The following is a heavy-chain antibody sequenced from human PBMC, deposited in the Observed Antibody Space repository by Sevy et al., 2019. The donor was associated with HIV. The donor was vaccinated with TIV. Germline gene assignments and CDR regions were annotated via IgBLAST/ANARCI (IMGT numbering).Heavy chain of an antibody. CDR3: VGRRYSYTYSWSYHFDY. V-gene: IGHV3-48*03. CDR1: GFTFSSFW. CDR2: ISSSGTTL. Sequence: GGSLRLSCKASGFTFSSFWMQWVRQAPGKGLEWLSYISSSGTTLYSADSVKGRFAISRDNAKNSLYLQMNSLRAEDTAVYFCVGRRYSYTYSWSYHFDYWGQGALVTVSS. J-gene: IGHJ4*02. D-gene: IGHD5-18*01.